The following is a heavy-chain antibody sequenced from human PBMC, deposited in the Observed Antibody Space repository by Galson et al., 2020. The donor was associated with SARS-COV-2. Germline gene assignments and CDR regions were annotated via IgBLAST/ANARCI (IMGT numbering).Heavy chain of an antibody. CDR2: MYSSGRT. CDR1: GDSINSDSYY. CDR3: VRGRFVLGPLDMGV. Sequence: SETLSLTCTVTGDSINSDSYYWSWIRQSPGRGLEWIGHMYSSGRTNYNSSLKTRVTISLNTPKNQFSLTLSSVTAADTAVYYCVRGRFVLGPLDMGVWGHGTPVTAS. J-gene: IGHJ6*01. V-gene: IGHV4-61*01. D-gene: IGHD1-1*01.